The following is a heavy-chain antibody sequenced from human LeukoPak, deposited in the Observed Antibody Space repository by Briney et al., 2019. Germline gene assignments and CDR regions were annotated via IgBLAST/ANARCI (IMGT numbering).Heavy chain of an antibody. D-gene: IGHD5-18*01. CDR1: GGSISSYY. CDR2: IYYSGST. V-gene: IGHV4-59*01. J-gene: IGHJ4*02. Sequence: SETLSLTCTVSGGSISSYYWSWIRQPPGKGLEWIGYIYYSGSTNYNPSLKSRATISVDTSKNQFSLKLSSVTAADTAVYYCARGGYSYGYALDYWGQGTLVTVSS. CDR3: ARGGYSYGYALDY.